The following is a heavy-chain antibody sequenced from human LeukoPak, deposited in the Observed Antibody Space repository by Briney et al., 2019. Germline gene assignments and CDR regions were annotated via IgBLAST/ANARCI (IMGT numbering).Heavy chain of an antibody. CDR3: AKDLDIVATITGN. CDR2: VSGSGGST. J-gene: IGHJ4*02. CDR1: GFTFSSYA. Sequence: GGSLRLSCAASGFTFSSYAMSWVCQAPGKGLEWVSGVSGSGGSTYYADSVKGRFTISRDNSKSTLYLQMNSLRAEDTAVYYCAKDLDIVATITGNWGQGTLVTVSS. V-gene: IGHV3-23*01. D-gene: IGHD5-12*01.